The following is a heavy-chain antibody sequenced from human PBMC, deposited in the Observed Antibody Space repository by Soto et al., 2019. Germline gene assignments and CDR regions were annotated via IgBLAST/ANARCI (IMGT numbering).Heavy chain of an antibody. CDR3: ANFEAGGGMGYYYYYMDV. CDR1: GLTFTSYG. J-gene: IGHJ6*03. D-gene: IGHD3-16*01. V-gene: IGHV3-48*01. Sequence: SLRLSCSASGLTFTSYGMNCVRQAPGKGLEWVSYISSRSRTIYYADSVKGRFTISRHNAKNSLYLTMNSLRSEDTAVYYCANFEAGGGMGYYYYYMDVWGKGTMVSVSS. CDR2: ISSRSRTI.